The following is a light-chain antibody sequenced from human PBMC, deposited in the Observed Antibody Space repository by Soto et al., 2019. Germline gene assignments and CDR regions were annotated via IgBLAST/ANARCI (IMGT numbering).Light chain of an antibody. J-gene: IGKJ1*01. CDR2: GAS. CDR3: QQYNNWPRT. Sequence: TQSPDSLSVSRGERATRSCRASQTVSSNYLAWCQQRPGQAPRLLIYGASTRAAGIPDRFSGSGSGTDFTLTITRLQSEDFAVYYCQQYNNWPRTFGQGTKVDIK. V-gene: IGKV3D-15*01. CDR1: QTVSSNY.